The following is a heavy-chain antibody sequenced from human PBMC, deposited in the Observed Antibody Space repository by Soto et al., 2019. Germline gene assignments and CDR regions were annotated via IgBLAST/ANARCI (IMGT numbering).Heavy chain of an antibody. CDR3: ARGAITGIGGWFDP. CDR1: GFTFSSYS. D-gene: IGHD1-20*01. CDR2: ISSSSSYI. V-gene: IGHV3-21*01. J-gene: IGHJ5*02. Sequence: GGSLRLSCAASGFTFSSYSMNWVRQAPGKGLEWVSSISSSSSYIYYADSVKGRFTISRDNAKNSLYLQMNSLRAEDTAVYYCARGAITGIGGWFDPWGQGTLVTVSS.